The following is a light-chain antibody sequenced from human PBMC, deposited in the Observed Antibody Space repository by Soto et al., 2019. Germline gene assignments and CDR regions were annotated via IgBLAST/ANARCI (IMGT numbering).Light chain of an antibody. CDR2: DVS. CDR1: SSDIGSYNY. J-gene: IGLJ1*01. Sequence: QSALTQPASVSGSPGQSIAISCIGTSSDIGSYNYVSWYQQHPGKAPKLMIYDVSNRPSGVSDRFSGSKSGNTASLTISGLQAEDEDDYYCKSFTTSSTYVFGTGTKVTVL. CDR3: KSFTTSSTYV. V-gene: IGLV2-14*01.